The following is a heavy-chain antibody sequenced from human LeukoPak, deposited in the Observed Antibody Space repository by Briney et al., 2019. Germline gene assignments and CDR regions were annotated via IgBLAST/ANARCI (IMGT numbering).Heavy chain of an antibody. CDR2: VYSSGNT. V-gene: IGHV4-59*01. CDR3: ARGGVLLGIDY. Sequence: SETLSLTCNVSGDSISSDYWSWIRQPPGKGLEWIGYVYSSGNTNYSPSLKSRVIISVDTSKNQFSLKLSSVIAADTAVYYCARGGVLLGIDYWGQGTLVTVSS. D-gene: IGHD2-8*02. CDR1: GDSISSDY. J-gene: IGHJ4*02.